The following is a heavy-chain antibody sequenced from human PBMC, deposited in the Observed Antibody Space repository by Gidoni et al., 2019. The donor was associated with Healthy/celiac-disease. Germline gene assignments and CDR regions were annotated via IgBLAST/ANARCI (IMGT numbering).Heavy chain of an antibody. CDR2: ISSSSSTI. CDR3: ARRVVTAIRGFYYYYMDV. Sequence: MHWVRQAPGKGLEWVSYISSSSSTIYYADSVKGRFTISRDNAKNSLYLQMNSLRAEDTAVYYCARRVVTAIRGFYYYYMDVWGKGTTVTVSS. V-gene: IGHV3-48*01. J-gene: IGHJ6*03. D-gene: IGHD2-21*02.